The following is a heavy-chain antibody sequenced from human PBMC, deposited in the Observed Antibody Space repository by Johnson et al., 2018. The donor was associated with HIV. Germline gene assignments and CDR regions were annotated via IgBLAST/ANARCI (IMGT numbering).Heavy chain of an antibody. Sequence: VYLVESGGGLVQPGGSLRLSCVVSGFTVSSSYLTWVHQAPGKGLEWVSLIYSSGTTDYADSVQGRFTISIDNSKNTLYLQMNSLRTEDTAVYYCARDSRYNNYGGGSVGAFDIWGQGTRVTVSS. CDR1: GFTVSSSY. J-gene: IGHJ3*02. V-gene: IGHV3-66*02. CDR2: IYSSGTT. D-gene: IGHD4-11*01. CDR3: ARDSRYNNYGGGSVGAFDI.